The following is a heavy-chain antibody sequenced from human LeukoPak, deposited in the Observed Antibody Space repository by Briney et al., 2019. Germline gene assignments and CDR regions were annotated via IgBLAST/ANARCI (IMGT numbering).Heavy chain of an antibody. CDR2: INQDGSEM. J-gene: IGHJ4*02. CDR1: GFTFSSYW. CDR3: ASGGALWFGESKFDY. Sequence: PGGYLRLSCAASGFTFSSYWMSWVRQAPGKGLEWVANINQDGSEMYYVDFVKGRFTISRDNPKNSLYLQMNSLRAEDTAVYYCASGGALWFGESKFDYWGQGTLVTVSS. V-gene: IGHV3-7*03. D-gene: IGHD3-10*01.